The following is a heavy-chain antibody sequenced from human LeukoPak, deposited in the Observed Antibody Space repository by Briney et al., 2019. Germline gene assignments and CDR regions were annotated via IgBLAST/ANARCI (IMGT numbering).Heavy chain of an antibody. Sequence: GGSLRLSCAPSGFTFSDYYMSWIRQAPGTGLEWVSVKGRFTISRDNAKNSLYLQMNSLRAEDTALYYSARDVGVSGNYYGNAISSWFDPWGQGALVTVSS. D-gene: IGHD1-26*01. V-gene: IGHV3-11*01. CDR1: GFTFSDYY. CDR3: ARDVGVSGNYYGNAISSWFDP. J-gene: IGHJ5*02.